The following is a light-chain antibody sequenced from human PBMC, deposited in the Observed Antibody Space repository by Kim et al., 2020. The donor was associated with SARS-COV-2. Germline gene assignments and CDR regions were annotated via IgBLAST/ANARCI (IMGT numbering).Light chain of an antibody. CDR2: GAS. CDR3: QQYGSSPPT. CDR1: QSISSNY. Sequence: IVLTQSPGTLSLSPGERATLSCRTSQSISSNYLAWYQHRPGQAPRLVLSGASSRATGIPERFSGDGSGTEFTLIITKLEPEDFAMYYCQQYGSSPPTFDQGTKVDIK. V-gene: IGKV3-20*01. J-gene: IGKJ1*01.